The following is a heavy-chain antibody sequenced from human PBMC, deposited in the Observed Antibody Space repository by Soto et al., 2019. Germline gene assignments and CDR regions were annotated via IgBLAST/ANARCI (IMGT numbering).Heavy chain of an antibody. D-gene: IGHD5-18*01. CDR2: IYYSGST. CDR3: ARSMATTYNWFDP. J-gene: IGHJ5*02. V-gene: IGHV4-59*01. Sequence: LSLTCTVSGGSISSYYWSWIRQPPGKGLEWIGYIYYSGSTNYNPSLKSRVTISVDTSKNQFSLKLSSVTAADTAVYYCARSMATTYNWFDPWGQGTLVTVSS. CDR1: GGSISSYY.